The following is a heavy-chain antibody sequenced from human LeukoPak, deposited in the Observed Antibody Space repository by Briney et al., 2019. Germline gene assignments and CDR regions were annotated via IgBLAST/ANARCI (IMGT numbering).Heavy chain of an antibody. CDR1: GASISSGVYS. V-gene: IGHV4-30-4*07. CDR3: ARGDYGDYHDAFDI. CDR2: IYYSGNT. Sequence: SETLSLTCTVSGASISSGVYSWSWIRQPPGKGLEWIGYIYYSGNTYYNPSLKSRLTISLDTSKNLFSLKLSSVTAADTAVYYCARGDYGDYHDAFDIWGQGTMVTVSS. D-gene: IGHD4-17*01. J-gene: IGHJ3*02.